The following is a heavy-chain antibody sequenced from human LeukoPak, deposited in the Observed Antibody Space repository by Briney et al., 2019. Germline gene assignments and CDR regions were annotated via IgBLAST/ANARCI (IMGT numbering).Heavy chain of an antibody. CDR3: ARHRSVGASNPDPFNI. V-gene: IGHV5-51*01. D-gene: IGHD1-26*01. CDR2: IYPGESDT. CDR1: GYSFTNYW. Sequence: GESLKISCKGSGYSFTNYWIGWVRQMPGKGLEWMAIIYPGESDTRYSPSLQGQVTISADKSISTAYLQWSSLKTSDTAMYYCARHRSVGASNPDPFNIWGQGTMVTVSS. J-gene: IGHJ3*02.